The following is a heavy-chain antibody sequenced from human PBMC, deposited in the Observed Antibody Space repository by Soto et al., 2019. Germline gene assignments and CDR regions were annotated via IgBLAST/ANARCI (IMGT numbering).Heavy chain of an antibody. J-gene: IGHJ3*02. Sequence: QLQLQESGPGLVKPSETLSLTCTVSGGSISSSSYYWGWIRQPPGKGLEWIGSIYYSGSTYYNPSLKSRVTISVDTSKNQFSLKLSSVTAADTAVYYCARHPRVQLWLHDAHSDAFDIWGQGTMVTVSS. CDR1: GGSISSSSYY. CDR2: IYYSGST. V-gene: IGHV4-39*01. CDR3: ARHPRVQLWLHDAHSDAFDI. D-gene: IGHD5-18*01.